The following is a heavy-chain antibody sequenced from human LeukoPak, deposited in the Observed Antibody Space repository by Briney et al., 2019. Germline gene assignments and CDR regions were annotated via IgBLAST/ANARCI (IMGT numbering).Heavy chain of an antibody. Sequence: GGSLRLSCAASGFTFSSYGMHWVRQAPGKGLEWVAFIRYDGSNKYYADSVKGRFTISRDNSKNTLYLQMNSLRAEDTAVYYCATRSGIAARPYYYYYMTSGAKGPRSPSP. CDR3: ATRSGIAARPYYYYYMTS. CDR2: IRYDGSNK. J-gene: IGHJ6*03. V-gene: IGHV3-30*02. CDR1: GFTFSSYG. D-gene: IGHD6-6*01.